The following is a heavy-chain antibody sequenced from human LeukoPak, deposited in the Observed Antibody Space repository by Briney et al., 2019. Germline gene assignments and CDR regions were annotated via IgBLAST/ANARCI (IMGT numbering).Heavy chain of an antibody. CDR2: ISAEGDIQ. Sequence: GGSLRLSCVASGFTFNNYGMHWVRQAPGKGLEWVAAISAEGDIQIYLDSVMGRFTISRDSAKNTLDLQMNSLGVEDTAVYYCARAAFGRNGMDVWGQGTTVTVSS. CDR3: ARAAFGRNGMDV. V-gene: IGHV3-30*12. J-gene: IGHJ6*02. D-gene: IGHD3-10*01. CDR1: GFTFNNYG.